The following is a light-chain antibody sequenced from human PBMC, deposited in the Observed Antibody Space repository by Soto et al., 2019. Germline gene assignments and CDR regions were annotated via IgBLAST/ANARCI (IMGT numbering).Light chain of an antibody. Sequence: TVVTQEPSFSVSPGRTVTLTCGLSSASVSTSYYPSWFQQTPGQAPRTLIHSTNTRSSGVPDRFSGSILGNKAALTITGAQADDESDYYCILYMGSGIWVFGGGTKLTVL. CDR3: ILYMGSGIWV. CDR2: STN. V-gene: IGLV8-61*01. CDR1: SASVSTSYY. J-gene: IGLJ3*02.